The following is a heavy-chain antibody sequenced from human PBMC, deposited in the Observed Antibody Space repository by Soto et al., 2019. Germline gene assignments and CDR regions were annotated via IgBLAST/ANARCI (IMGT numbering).Heavy chain of an antibody. CDR3: AIESEDLTSNFDY. Sequence: PGGSLRLSCAASGFTFTRYSMNWVRQAPGKGLEWVSSISSTTHYIYYADSMRGRFTISRDNAKNAVYLEMNSLRAEDTAMYYCAIESEDLTSNFDYWGQGTLVTVSS. J-gene: IGHJ4*02. V-gene: IGHV3-21*06. CDR2: ISSTTHYI. CDR1: GFTFTRYS.